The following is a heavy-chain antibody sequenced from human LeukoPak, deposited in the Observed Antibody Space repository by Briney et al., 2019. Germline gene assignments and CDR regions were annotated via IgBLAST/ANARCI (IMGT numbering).Heavy chain of an antibody. CDR2: INSDGSST. CDR3: AKANSITIFGVISPVDY. J-gene: IGHJ4*02. D-gene: IGHD3-3*01. Sequence: GGSLRLSCAASGFTFSNYWMHWARQAPGKGLVWVSRINSDGSSTNYADSVKGRFTISRDNAKNTLYLQMNSLRAEDTAVYYCAKANSITIFGVISPVDYWGQGTLVTVSS. V-gene: IGHV3-74*01. CDR1: GFTFSNYW.